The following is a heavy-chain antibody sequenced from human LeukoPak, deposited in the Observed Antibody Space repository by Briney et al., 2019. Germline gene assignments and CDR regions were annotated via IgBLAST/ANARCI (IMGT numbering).Heavy chain of an antibody. V-gene: IGHV3-7*01. CDR1: GFTFSSYW. CDR3: ARGVGAIFAHAFDI. D-gene: IGHD1-26*01. J-gene: IGHJ3*02. Sequence: GGSLRLSCAASGFTFSSYWMSWVRQAPGKGLEWVANIKQDGSEKYYVDSVKGRFTISRDNAKNSLYLQMNSLRAEDTAVYYCARGVGAIFAHAFDIWGQGTMVTVSS. CDR2: IKQDGSEK.